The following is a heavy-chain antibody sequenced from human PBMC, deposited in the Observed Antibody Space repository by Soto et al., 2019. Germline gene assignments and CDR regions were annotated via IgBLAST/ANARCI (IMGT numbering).Heavy chain of an antibody. CDR3: AKDLAVRGVTSFDY. D-gene: IGHD3-10*01. V-gene: IGHV3-23*01. CDR1: GFTFSSYA. Sequence: GGSLRLSCAASGFTFSSYAMNWVRQAPGKGLEWVSSITGGGSTYYADSVKGRFTISRDNSKNTLYLQMNSLRAEDTAVYYCAKDLAVRGVTSFDYWGQGTLVTVSS. CDR2: ITGGGST. J-gene: IGHJ4*02.